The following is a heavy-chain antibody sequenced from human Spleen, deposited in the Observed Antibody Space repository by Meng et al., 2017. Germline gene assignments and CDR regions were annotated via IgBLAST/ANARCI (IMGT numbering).Heavy chain of an antibody. Sequence: QVRFVQSVAEVKKPGASVKVSCKASGYTFTTYYIHWVRQAPGEGLDWMGRINPKSGDTHYAQKFQARVTMTGDTSISTAYMELSGLRSDDTAMYYCARDEDISAAGKLFGDYWGQGTLVTVSS. CDR3: ARDEDISAAGKLFGDY. CDR2: INPKSGDT. V-gene: IGHV1-2*06. J-gene: IGHJ4*02. CDR1: GYTFTTYY. D-gene: IGHD6-25*01.